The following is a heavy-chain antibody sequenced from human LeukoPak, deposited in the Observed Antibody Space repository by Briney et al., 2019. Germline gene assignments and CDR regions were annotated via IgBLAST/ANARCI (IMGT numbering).Heavy chain of an antibody. Sequence: SETLSLTCTVSGGSISSGGYYWSWIRQHPGKGLEWIGYIYYSGSTYYNPSLKSRVTISVDTSKNQFSLKLSSVTAADTAVYYCAREDIVVVPAARLVSWFDPWGQGTLVTVSS. CDR1: GGSISSGGYY. V-gene: IGHV4-31*03. CDR2: IYYSGST. J-gene: IGHJ5*02. CDR3: AREDIVVVPAARLVSWFDP. D-gene: IGHD2-2*01.